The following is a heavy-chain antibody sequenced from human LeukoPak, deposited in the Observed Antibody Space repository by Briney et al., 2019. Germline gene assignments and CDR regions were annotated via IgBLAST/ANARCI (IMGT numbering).Heavy chain of an antibody. CDR1: GGSISNHY. CDR3: VRRGDDYPYYFDY. D-gene: IGHD5-24*01. CDR2: IRYGGNT. Sequence: SETLSLTCTVSGGSISNHYWSWIRQPPGKGLEWIGYIRYGGNTDYNPSLRSRLTISVDTSNNQSSLKLSSVTAADTAVYYCVRRGDDYPYYFDYWGQGTLVTVSS. V-gene: IGHV4-59*11. J-gene: IGHJ4*02.